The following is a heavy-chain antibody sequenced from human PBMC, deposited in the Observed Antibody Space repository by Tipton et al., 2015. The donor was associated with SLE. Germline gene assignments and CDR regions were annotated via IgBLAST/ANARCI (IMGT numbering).Heavy chain of an antibody. CDR2: ISSSSSYI. D-gene: IGHD5-18*01. J-gene: IGHJ4*02. V-gene: IGHV3-21*01. Sequence: SLRLPCAASGFTFSSYSMNWVRQAPGKGLEWVSSISSSSSYIYYADSVKGRFTISRDNAKNSLYLQMNSLRAEDTAVYYCARVDTAMFVDYWGRGTLVTVSS. CDR3: ARVDTAMFVDY. CDR1: GFTFSSYS.